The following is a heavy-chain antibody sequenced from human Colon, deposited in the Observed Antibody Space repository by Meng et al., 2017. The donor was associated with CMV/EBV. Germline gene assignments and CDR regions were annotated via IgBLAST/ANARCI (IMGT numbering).Heavy chain of an antibody. V-gene: IGHV5-51*01. CDR2: IYPGNSDT. J-gene: IGHJ4*02. D-gene: IGHD6-13*01. Sequence: GGSLRLSCKSSGYSFTSFWIGWVRQMPGKGLEWMGIIYPGNSDTRYSPSFQGQVTISADKSISTAYLQWSSLKASDTAMYYCARRKTGYSSSWYYFDYWGQGTLVTVSS. CDR3: ARRKTGYSSSWYYFDY. CDR1: GYSFTSFW.